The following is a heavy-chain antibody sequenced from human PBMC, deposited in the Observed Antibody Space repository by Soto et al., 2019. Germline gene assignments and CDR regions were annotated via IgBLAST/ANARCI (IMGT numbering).Heavy chain of an antibody. CDR1: GGAFSGYY. J-gene: IGHJ6*02. Sequence: SETLSLTCAVYGGAFSGYYWSWIRQPPGKGLEWIGEINHSGSTNYNPSLKSRVTISVDTSKNQFSLKLSSVTAADTAVYYCARARGGNGGYYYYGMDGRGQGTTVTVSS. D-gene: IGHD2-15*01. CDR3: ARARGGNGGYYYYGMDG. V-gene: IGHV4-34*01. CDR2: INHSGST.